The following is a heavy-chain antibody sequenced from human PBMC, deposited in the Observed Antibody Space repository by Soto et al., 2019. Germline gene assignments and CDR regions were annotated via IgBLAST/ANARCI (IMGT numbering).Heavy chain of an antibody. D-gene: IGHD4-17*01. CDR3: AKESAADFGDYCDY. V-gene: IGHV3-23*01. J-gene: IGHJ4*02. CDR2: ISSSAESS. Sequence: EVQVLESGGGLVQPGGSLRLSCAVSGFTFSSYAMSWVRQAPGKGLEWVAGISSSAESSYYADSVKGRFTISRYNSKNTLYLQMNSLEAEDSAVYYCAKESAADFGDYCDYWGQGTLVSVS. CDR1: GFTFSSYA.